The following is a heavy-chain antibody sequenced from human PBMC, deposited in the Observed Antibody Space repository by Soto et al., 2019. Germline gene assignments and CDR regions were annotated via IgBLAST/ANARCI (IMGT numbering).Heavy chain of an antibody. J-gene: IGHJ6*02. CDR2: IYHSGST. CDR1: GGSISSSNW. D-gene: IGHD2-15*01. Sequence: QVQLQESGPGLVKPSGTLSLTCAVSGGSISSSNWWRWVRQPPGKGLEWIGEIYHSGSTNYNPSLKSRVTISVDKSKNQFSLKLSSVTAADTAVYYCARDKVHGRGDYYYGMDVWGQGTTVTVSS. V-gene: IGHV4-4*02. CDR3: ARDKVHGRGDYYYGMDV.